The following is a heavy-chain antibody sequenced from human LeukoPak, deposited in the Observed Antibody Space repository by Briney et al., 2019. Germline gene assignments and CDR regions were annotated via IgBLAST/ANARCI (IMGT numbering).Heavy chain of an antibody. D-gene: IGHD2-2*01. CDR3: ARVGVPAAMPYYYGMDV. J-gene: IGHJ6*02. Sequence: GRSLRLSCAASGFTFSSYGMHWVRQAPGKGLEWVAVIWYDGSNKYYADSVKGRVTISRDNSKNTLYLQMNSLRAEDTAVYYCARVGVPAAMPYYYGMDVWGQGATVTVSS. V-gene: IGHV3-33*01. CDR1: GFTFSSYG. CDR2: IWYDGSNK.